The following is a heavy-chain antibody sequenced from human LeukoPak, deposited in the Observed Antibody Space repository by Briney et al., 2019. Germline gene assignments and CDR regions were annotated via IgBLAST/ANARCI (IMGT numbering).Heavy chain of an antibody. J-gene: IGHJ4*02. CDR3: ARDGGSYGQIDY. CDR1: GFTFSTCE. Sequence: EGSVTLCCAACGFTFSTCEMNWVRQAPGKGVEWVSYISSSGSTIYYADSVKGRFTISRDNARNSLYLQMNSLRAEDTAVYYCARDGGSYGQIDYWGQGTLVTASS. CDR2: ISSSGSTI. D-gene: IGHD5-18*01. V-gene: IGHV3-48*03.